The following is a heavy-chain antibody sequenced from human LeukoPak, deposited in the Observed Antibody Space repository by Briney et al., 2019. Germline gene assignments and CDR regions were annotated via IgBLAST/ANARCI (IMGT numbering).Heavy chain of an antibody. J-gene: IGHJ4*02. CDR2: IYPGDSDT. V-gene: IGHV5-51*01. D-gene: IGHD3-10*01. CDR1: GYSFANYW. Sequence: GESLKMSCKGSGYSFANYWIGWVRQTPGKGLEYMALIYPGDSDTRYNPSFQGQVTISADKSISTAYLQWSSLMASDTAMYYCVRLASGRALIYFEFWGQGTLVTVSS. CDR3: VRLASGRALIYFEF.